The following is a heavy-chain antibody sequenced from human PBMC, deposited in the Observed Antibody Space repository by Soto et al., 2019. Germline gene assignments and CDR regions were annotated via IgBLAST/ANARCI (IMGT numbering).Heavy chain of an antibody. V-gene: IGHV1-3*01. CDR2: INAGNGNT. CDR3: ARDLGGWTDY. CDR1: GYTFTSYA. J-gene: IGHJ4*02. D-gene: IGHD6-19*01. Sequence: QVQLVQSGAEVKKPGASVKVSCKASGYTFTSYAMHWVRQAPGQRLEWMGWINAGNGNTKYSQKFQGRVTITRDTAASTAYMKLSSLRSEDTTVYYCARDLGGWTDYWGQGTLVTVSS.